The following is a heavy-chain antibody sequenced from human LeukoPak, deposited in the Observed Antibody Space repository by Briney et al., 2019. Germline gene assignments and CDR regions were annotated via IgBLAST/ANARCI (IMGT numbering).Heavy chain of an antibody. V-gene: IGHV4-34*01. D-gene: IGHD3-16*02. J-gene: IGHJ4*02. CDR1: GESFSGYY. Sequence: SETLSLTCAVYGESFSGYYWSWIRQPPGKGLEWIGEINHSGSTNYNPSLKSRVTISVDTSKNQFSLKLSSVTAADTAVYYCAWRPFGGVIVGKPSDYWGQGTLVTVSS. CDR3: AWRPFGGVIVGKPSDY. CDR2: INHSGST.